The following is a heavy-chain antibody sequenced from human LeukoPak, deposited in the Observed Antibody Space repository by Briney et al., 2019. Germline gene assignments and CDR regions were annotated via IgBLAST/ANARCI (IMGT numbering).Heavy chain of an antibody. Sequence: PGGSLRLSCTASGFTFGDYAMSWVRQAPGKGLEWVGFIRSKAYGGTTEYAASVKERFSISRDDSRSSAYLQMESLKTDDTAVYYCASRCSGGNLDEHWGQGTLVTVSS. V-gene: IGHV3-49*04. CDR3: ASRCSGGNLDEH. J-gene: IGHJ4*02. D-gene: IGHD2-15*01. CDR2: IRSKAYGGTT. CDR1: GFTFGDYA.